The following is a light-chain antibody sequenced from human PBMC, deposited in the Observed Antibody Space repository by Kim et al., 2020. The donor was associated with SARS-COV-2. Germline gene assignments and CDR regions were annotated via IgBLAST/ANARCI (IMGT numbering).Light chain of an antibody. CDR1: QSISSW. J-gene: IGKJ1*01. CDR3: QQYNSYSWT. V-gene: IGKV1-5*03. Sequence: ASVGDRVTITCRASQSISSWLAWYQQKPGKAPKLLIYKASSLESGVPSRFSGSGSGTEFTLTISSLQPDDFATYYCQQYNSYSWTFRQGTKVDIK. CDR2: KAS.